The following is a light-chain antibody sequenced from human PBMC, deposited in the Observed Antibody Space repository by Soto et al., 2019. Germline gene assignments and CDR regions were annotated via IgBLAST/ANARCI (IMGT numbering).Light chain of an antibody. CDR1: QSISSY. J-gene: IGKJ4*01. CDR2: DAS. CDR3: QQRSNWGLP. V-gene: IGKV3-11*01. Sequence: EIVLTQSPATLSLSPGERTTLSCRASQSISSYLAWYQQKPGQAPRLLIYDASKRATGIPARFSGSGSGTDFTLTISSLEPEDFAVYYCQQRSNWGLPYGGGTKVEIK.